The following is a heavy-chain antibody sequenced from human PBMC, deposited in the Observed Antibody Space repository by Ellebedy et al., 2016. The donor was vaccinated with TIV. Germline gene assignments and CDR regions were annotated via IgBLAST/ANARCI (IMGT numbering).Heavy chain of an antibody. V-gene: IGHV3-33*01. CDR3: AREVLGGQGDMDV. CDR1: GFTFSNYH. Sequence: PGGSLRLSCAASGFTFSNYHMHWVRQAPGKGLEWVELIWSDGSLNYYADSVKGRFTLSRDSSKNTLYLQMNSLRADDTALYYCAREVLGGQGDMDVWGQGTAVTVSS. CDR2: IWSDGSLN. D-gene: IGHD4/OR15-4a*01. J-gene: IGHJ6*02.